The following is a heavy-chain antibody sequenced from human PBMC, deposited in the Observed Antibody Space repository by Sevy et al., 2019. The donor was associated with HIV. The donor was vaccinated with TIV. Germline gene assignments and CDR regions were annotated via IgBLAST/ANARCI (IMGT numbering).Heavy chain of an antibody. D-gene: IGHD2-15*01. V-gene: IGHV3-43*01. Sequence: GGCLRLSCAASGFTFDDYTMHWVRQAPGKGLEWVSLISWDGGSTYYADSVKGRFTISRDNSKNSLYLQMNSLRTEDPALYYCAKDKALVVAGNYFDYWGQGTLVTVSS. J-gene: IGHJ4*02. CDR1: GFTFDDYT. CDR2: ISWDGGST. CDR3: AKDKALVVAGNYFDY.